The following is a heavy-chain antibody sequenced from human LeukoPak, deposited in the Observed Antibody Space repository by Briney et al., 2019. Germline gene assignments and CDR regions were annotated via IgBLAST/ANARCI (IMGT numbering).Heavy chain of an antibody. Sequence: PGGSLRLSCAASGFTVSSNYMSWVRQAPGKGLEWVSVIYSGGSTYYADSVKGRFTISRDNSKNTLYLQMNSLRAEDTAVYYCARDSTNYYDSSGYDAFDIWGQGTMVTVSS. CDR3: ARDSTNYYDSSGYDAFDI. D-gene: IGHD3-22*01. V-gene: IGHV3-66*01. CDR1: GFTVSSNY. CDR2: IYSGGST. J-gene: IGHJ3*02.